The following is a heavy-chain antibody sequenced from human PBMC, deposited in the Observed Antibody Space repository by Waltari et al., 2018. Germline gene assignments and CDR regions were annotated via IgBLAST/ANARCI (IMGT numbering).Heavy chain of an antibody. CDR1: W. Sequence: WGSRVHQTPGKGLEWIGQVRTTGKTNYNPSLDSRVTISIDTSTSRFSLTLASVSAADTAVYFCARDRGRGLYLDTWGQGILVTVSP. J-gene: IGHJ5*02. V-gene: IGHV4-4*01. CDR2: VRTTGKT. D-gene: IGHD2-15*01. CDR3: ARDRGRGLYLDT.